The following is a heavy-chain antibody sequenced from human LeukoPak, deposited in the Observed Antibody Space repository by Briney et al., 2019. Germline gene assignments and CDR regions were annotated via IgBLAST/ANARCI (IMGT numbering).Heavy chain of an antibody. V-gene: IGHV4-34*01. CDR3: ARHLYRRPLYCSVGSCYGPRPNWFDP. CDR1: GGSFSGYY. D-gene: IGHD2-15*01. J-gene: IGHJ5*02. CDR2: INHSGST. Sequence: SETLSLTCAVYGGSFSGYYWSWIRQPPGKGLEWIGEINHSGSTNYNPSLKCRVTISVDTSKNQFSLKLSSVTAADTAVYYCARHLYRRPLYCSVGSCYGPRPNWFDPWGQGTLVTVSS.